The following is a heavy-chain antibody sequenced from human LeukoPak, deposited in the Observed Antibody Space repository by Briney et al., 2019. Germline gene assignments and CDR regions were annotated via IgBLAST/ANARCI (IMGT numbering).Heavy chain of an antibody. CDR3: ARVRRQDYYDNSGDFDY. Sequence: SETLSLTCTVSGGSISSYYWSWIRQPAGKGLEWIGRIYTSGSTNYNPSLKSRVTMSVDTSKNQFSLKLSSVTAADTAVYYCARVRRQDYYDNSGDFDYWGQGTLVTVSS. CDR2: IYTSGST. J-gene: IGHJ4*02. D-gene: IGHD3-22*01. CDR1: GGSISSYY. V-gene: IGHV4-4*07.